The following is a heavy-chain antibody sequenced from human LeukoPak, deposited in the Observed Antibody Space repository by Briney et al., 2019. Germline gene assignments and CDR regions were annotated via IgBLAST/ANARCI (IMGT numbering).Heavy chain of an antibody. Sequence: SETLSLTCSVSGGAISSYYWSWIRQPAGKGLEWIGRIYTSGSTNYNPSLKSRVTMSVDTSKNQFSLKLSSVTAADTAVYYCARGRWDHEAFDIWGQGTMVTVSS. D-gene: IGHD1-26*01. J-gene: IGHJ3*02. CDR1: GGAISSYY. V-gene: IGHV4-4*07. CDR2: IYTSGST. CDR3: ARGRWDHEAFDI.